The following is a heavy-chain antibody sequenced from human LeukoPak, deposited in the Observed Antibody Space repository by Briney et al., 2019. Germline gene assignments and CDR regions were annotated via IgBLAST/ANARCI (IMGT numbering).Heavy chain of an antibody. J-gene: IGHJ5*02. V-gene: IGHV1-3*01. CDR3: ARAQVVPAALGEPWFDP. CDR1: GYTFTSSA. Sequence: GASVKVSCKASGYTFTSSAMHWVRQAPGQRLEWMGWINAGNGNTKYSQKFQGRVTITRDTSASTAYMEPSSLRSEDTAVYYCARAQVVPAALGEPWFDPWGQGTLVTVSS. CDR2: INAGNGNT. D-gene: IGHD2-2*01.